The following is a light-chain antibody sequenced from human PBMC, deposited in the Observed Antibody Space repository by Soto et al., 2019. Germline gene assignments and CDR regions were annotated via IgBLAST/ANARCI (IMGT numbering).Light chain of an antibody. J-gene: IGKJ2*01. V-gene: IGKV3-20*01. CDR1: QSVRNSY. CDR2: GAS. Sequence: EILLTQSPGTLSLSPGERATLSCRASQSVRNSYLAWYQQSPGQAPRLLIYGASGRATGIPDRFSGSGSGTDFTLTISRLEPEDFAVYYCQQYGRSPYTFGQGTELEI. CDR3: QQYGRSPYT.